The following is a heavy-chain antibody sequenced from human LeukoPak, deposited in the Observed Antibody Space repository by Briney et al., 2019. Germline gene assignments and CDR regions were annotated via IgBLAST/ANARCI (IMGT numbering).Heavy chain of an antibody. CDR2: IRSKAYGGTT. CDR1: GFTFGDYA. D-gene: IGHD3-22*01. V-gene: IGHV3-49*04. Sequence: GGSLRLSCTASGFTFGDYAMSWVREAPGEGVERVGFIRSKAYGGTTEYAASVKGIFTISRDDSKSIAYMQMNSLKTEDTAVYYCTRDRPLRLYDSSGYNLWGQATLVTVSS. CDR3: TRDRPLRLYDSSGYNL. J-gene: IGHJ5*02.